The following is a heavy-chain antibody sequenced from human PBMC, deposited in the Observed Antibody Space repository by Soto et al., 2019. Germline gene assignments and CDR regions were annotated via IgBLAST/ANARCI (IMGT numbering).Heavy chain of an antibody. J-gene: IGHJ4*02. Sequence: GGSLRLSCAASGFTFSSYAMHWVRQAPGKGLEWVAVISYDGSNKYYADSVKGRFTISRDNSKNTLYLQMNSLRAEDTAVYYCARARIVATIYGHPEVGYWGQGTLVTVSS. D-gene: IGHD5-12*01. CDR1: GFTFSSYA. V-gene: IGHV3-30-3*01. CDR3: ARARIVATIYGHPEVGY. CDR2: ISYDGSNK.